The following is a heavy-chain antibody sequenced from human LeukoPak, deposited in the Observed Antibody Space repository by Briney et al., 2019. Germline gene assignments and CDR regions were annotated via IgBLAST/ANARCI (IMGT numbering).Heavy chain of an antibody. V-gene: IGHV1-18*01. Sequence: GASVKVSCKASGGTFSSYAISWVRQAPGQGLEWMGWISAYNGNTNYAQKLQGRVTMTTDTSTSTAYMELRSLRSDDTAVYYCARAVIAAAGTVVDYWGQGTLVTVSS. CDR2: ISAYNGNT. CDR1: GGTFSSYA. J-gene: IGHJ4*02. D-gene: IGHD6-13*01. CDR3: ARAVIAAAGTVVDY.